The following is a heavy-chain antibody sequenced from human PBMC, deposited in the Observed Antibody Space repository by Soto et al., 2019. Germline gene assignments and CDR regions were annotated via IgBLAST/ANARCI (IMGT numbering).Heavy chain of an antibody. V-gene: IGHV4-31*03. D-gene: IGHD4-17*01. J-gene: IGHJ4*02. Sequence: SETLSLTCTVSGGSISSGGYYWSWIRQHPGKGLEWIGYIYYSGSTYYNPSLKSRVTISVDTSKNQFSLKLSSVTAADTAVYYCARGGEGTVTLDYWGQGTLVTVSS. CDR2: IYYSGST. CDR3: ARGGEGTVTLDY. CDR1: GGSISSGGYY.